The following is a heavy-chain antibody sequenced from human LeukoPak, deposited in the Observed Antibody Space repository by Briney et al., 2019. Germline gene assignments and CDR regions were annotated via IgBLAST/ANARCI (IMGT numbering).Heavy chain of an antibody. CDR2: ISWNSGSI. Sequence: GGSLRLSCAASGFTFDGYAMHWVRQAPGKGLEWVSGISWNSGSIGYADSVKGRFTISRDNAKNSLYLQMNSLRAEDTALYYCAKGQTVGATSWFDPWGQGTLVTVSS. J-gene: IGHJ5*02. CDR3: AKGQTVGATSWFDP. CDR1: GFTFDGYA. V-gene: IGHV3-9*01. D-gene: IGHD1-26*01.